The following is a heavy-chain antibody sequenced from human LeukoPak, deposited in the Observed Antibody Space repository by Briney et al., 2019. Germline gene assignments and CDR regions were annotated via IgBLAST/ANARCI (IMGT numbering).Heavy chain of an antibody. Sequence: SETLSLTCTVSGGSISSGGYYWSWIRQHPGKGLEWIGYIYYSGSTYYNPSLKSRVTISVDTSKNQFSLKLSSVTAADTAVYYCARVRVTPGGPYFDYWGQGTLVTVSS. CDR2: IYYSGST. CDR3: ARVRVTPGGPYFDY. CDR1: GGSISSGGYY. V-gene: IGHV4-31*03. J-gene: IGHJ4*02. D-gene: IGHD1-14*01.